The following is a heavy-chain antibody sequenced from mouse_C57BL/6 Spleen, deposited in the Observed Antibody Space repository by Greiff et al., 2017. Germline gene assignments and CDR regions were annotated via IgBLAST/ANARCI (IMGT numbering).Heavy chain of an antibody. J-gene: IGHJ3*01. CDR2: ISYDGSN. CDR3: ARDFYYSNPAWFAY. V-gene: IGHV3-6*01. Sequence: EVQLVESGPGLVKPSQSLSLTCSVTGYSITSGYYWNWIRQFPGNKLEWMGYISYDGSNNYNPSLKNRISITRDTSKNQFFLKLNSVTTEDTATYYCARDFYYSNPAWFAYWGQGTLVTVSA. CDR1: GYSITSGYY. D-gene: IGHD2-5*01.